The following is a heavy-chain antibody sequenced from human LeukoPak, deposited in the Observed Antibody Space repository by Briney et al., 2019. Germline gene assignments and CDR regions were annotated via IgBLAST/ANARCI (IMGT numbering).Heavy chain of an antibody. Sequence: GGSLRLSCAASGFTFSSYAMSWVRQAPGKGVEWVSAISGSGGSTYYADSVKGRFTISRDNSKHTLYLQMNSLRAEDTAVYYCAKDREGGSYSNNYFDYWGQGTLVTVSS. CDR3: AKDREGGSYSNNYFDY. J-gene: IGHJ4*02. CDR1: GFTFSSYA. V-gene: IGHV3-23*01. D-gene: IGHD1-26*01. CDR2: ISGSGGST.